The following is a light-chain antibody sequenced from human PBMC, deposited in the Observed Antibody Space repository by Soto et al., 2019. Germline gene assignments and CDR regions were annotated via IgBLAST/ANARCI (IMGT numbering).Light chain of an antibody. CDR2: EVS. CDR3: SSYAGSNNVV. Sequence: QSVLTQPPSASGSPGQSVTISCTGTSSDVGGYNYVSWYQQHPGKAPKLMIYEVSKRPSGVPDRFSGSKSGNTASLTVSGLQAEDEADYYCSSYAGSNNVVLGNGTKVT. J-gene: IGLJ1*01. CDR1: SSDVGGYNY. V-gene: IGLV2-8*01.